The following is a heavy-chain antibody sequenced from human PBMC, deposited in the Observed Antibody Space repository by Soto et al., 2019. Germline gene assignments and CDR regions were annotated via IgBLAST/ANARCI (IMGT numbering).Heavy chain of an antibody. J-gene: IGHJ4*02. D-gene: IGHD5-12*01. Sequence: EVQLLESGGGLVQPGGSLRLSCAASGFTFSTYAMNWVRQAPGKGLEWVSSISGNGDIRYYADSVKGRFTISRDNSQNTLYLQMNSLRPEDTALYYCAKRRWSSGYDAIPLDYWGQGALVTVSS. CDR3: AKRRWSSGYDAIPLDY. CDR2: ISGNGDIR. V-gene: IGHV3-23*01. CDR1: GFTFSTYA.